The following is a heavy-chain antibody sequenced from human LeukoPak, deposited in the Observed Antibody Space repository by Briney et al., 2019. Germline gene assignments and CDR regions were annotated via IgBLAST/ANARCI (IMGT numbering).Heavy chain of an antibody. CDR2: IYHSGST. D-gene: IGHD1-7*01. CDR1: GYSISGGYY. CDR3: ARDLDWNYADY. J-gene: IGHJ4*02. Sequence: SETLSLTCTVSGYSISGGYYWGWIRQPPGKGLEWIGSIYHSGSTYYNPSLKSRVTISVDTSKNQFSLILISVTAADTAVYYCARDLDWNYADYWGQGTLVTVSS. V-gene: IGHV4-38-2*02.